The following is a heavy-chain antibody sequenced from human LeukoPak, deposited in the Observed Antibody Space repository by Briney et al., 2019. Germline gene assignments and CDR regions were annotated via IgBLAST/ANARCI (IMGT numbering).Heavy chain of an antibody. CDR3: ARGVVNYYDSSGYLGQFDY. V-gene: IGHV4-34*01. D-gene: IGHD3-22*01. CDR1: GGSFSGYY. J-gene: IGHJ4*02. Sequence: SETLSLTCAVYGGSFSGYYWSWIRQPPGKGLEWIGEINHSGSTNYNPSLKSRVTISVDTSKNQFSLKLSSVTAADTAVYYCARGVVNYYDSSGYLGQFDYWGQGTLVTVSS. CDR2: INHSGST.